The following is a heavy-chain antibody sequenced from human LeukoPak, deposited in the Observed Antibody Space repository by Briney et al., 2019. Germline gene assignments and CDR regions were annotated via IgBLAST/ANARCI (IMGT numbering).Heavy chain of an antibody. J-gene: IGHJ6*03. D-gene: IGHD3-10*01. CDR3: ARGVTMVRGVILSYYYYMDV. CDR2: IYSGGST. V-gene: IGHV3-66*01. Sequence: GGSLRLSCAASGFTVSSNYMSWVRQAPGKGLEWVSVIYSGGSTYYADSVKGRFTISRDNSKNTLYLQMNSLRAEDTAVYYCARGVTMVRGVILSYYYYMDVWGKGTTVTISS. CDR1: GFTVSSNY.